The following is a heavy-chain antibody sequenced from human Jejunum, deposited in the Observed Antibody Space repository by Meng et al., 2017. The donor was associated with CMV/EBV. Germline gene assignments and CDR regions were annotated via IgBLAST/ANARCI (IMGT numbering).Heavy chain of an antibody. V-gene: IGHV3-74*01. Sequence: EPVGHGGGVVKTGGAPVLASGASDVSFRTYLSQWFGQAPRKRVVWGLRSINHGTTTTYAGYVKDRFATTSDNARNTLYLPMHSLRAADTGVYYCRRGGTPLVVATNFGYWGQGILVTVSS. CDR3: RRGGTPLVVATNFGY. CDR1: DVSFRTYL. D-gene: IGHD1-26*01. J-gene: IGHJ4*02. CDR2: SINHGTTT.